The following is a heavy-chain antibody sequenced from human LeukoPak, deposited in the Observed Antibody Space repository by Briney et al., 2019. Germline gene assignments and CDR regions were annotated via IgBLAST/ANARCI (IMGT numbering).Heavy chain of an antibody. J-gene: IGHJ5*02. D-gene: IGHD3-10*01. Sequence: ASVKVSCKASGYTFTSYGISWVRQAPGQGLEWMGWISAYNGNTNYAQKLQGRVTMTTDTSTSTAYMELRSLRSDDTAVYYCARDLGVRGVMWFDPWGQGTLVTVSS. CDR1: GYTFTSYG. V-gene: IGHV1-18*01. CDR3: ARDLGVRGVMWFDP. CDR2: ISAYNGNT.